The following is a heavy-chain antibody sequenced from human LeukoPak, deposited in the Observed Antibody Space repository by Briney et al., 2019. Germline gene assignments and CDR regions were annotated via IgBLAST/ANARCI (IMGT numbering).Heavy chain of an antibody. CDR2: IRSDESNR. CDR1: GFTFSSYA. J-gene: IGHJ6*03. D-gene: IGHD3-22*01. V-gene: IGHV3-30*02. Sequence: GGSLRLSCAASGFTFSSYAMHWVRQAPGKGLEWVAFIRSDESNRYYADSVKGRFTISRDKSRNTLYLQMKSLGVEDTAVYFCAKDSYDSSGYYSHDYYYYYMDVWGKGTTVTISS. CDR3: AKDSYDSSGYYSHDYYYYYMDV.